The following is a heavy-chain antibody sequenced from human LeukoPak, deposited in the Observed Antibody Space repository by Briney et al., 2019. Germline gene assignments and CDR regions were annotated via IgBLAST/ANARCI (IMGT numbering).Heavy chain of an antibody. D-gene: IGHD4-17*01. CDR1: GFTFSNYE. CDR2: ISSSGSNR. Sequence: PGGSLRLSCAASGFTFSNYEMNWVRQAPGKGLEWISYISSSGSNRYYADSVKGRFTISRDNARNSLYLQMNSLRAEDTAVYYCAKETTTMTTGGHFDYWGQGTLVTVSS. V-gene: IGHV3-48*03. J-gene: IGHJ4*02. CDR3: AKETTTMTTGGHFDY.